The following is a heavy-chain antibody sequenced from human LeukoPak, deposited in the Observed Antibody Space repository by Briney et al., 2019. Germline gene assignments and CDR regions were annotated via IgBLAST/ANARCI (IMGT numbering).Heavy chain of an antibody. V-gene: IGHV1-69*05. J-gene: IGHJ4*02. CDR2: IIPIFGTA. CDR3: ACPHTAMVTAPFDY. CDR1: GGTFSGYA. D-gene: IGHD5-18*01. Sequence: GSSVKVSCKASGGTFSGYAISWVRQAPGQGLEWMGGIIPIFGTANYAQKFQGRVTITTDESTSTAYMELSSLRSEDTAVYYCACPHTAMVTAPFDYWGQGTLVTVSS.